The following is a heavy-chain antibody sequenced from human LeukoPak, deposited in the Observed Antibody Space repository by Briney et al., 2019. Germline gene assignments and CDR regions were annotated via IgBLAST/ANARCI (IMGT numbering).Heavy chain of an antibody. D-gene: IGHD3-22*01. Sequence: PSETLSLTCTVSGGSISSYYWSCIRQPPGKGLEWIGRIYISGSTNYNPSLKSRVTMSVDTSKNQFSLKLSSVTAADTAVYYCASYDSSGYNWFDPWGQGTLVTVSS. CDR3: ASYDSSGYNWFDP. V-gene: IGHV4-4*07. CDR2: IYISGST. J-gene: IGHJ5*02. CDR1: GGSISSYY.